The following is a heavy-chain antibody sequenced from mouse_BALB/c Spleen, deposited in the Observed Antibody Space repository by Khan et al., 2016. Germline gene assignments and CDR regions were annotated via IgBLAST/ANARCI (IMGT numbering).Heavy chain of an antibody. CDR2: IYPGDGDT. CDR3: ARGGSSYSSSAY. V-gene: IGHV1-87*01. J-gene: IGHJ3*01. Sequence: QVQLQQSGAELARPGASVKLSCKASGYTFTSYWMQWVKQRPGQGLEWIGTIYPGDGDTRYTQKFKGKATLTADKSSSTAYMQLSSLASGDFAVYYCARGGSSYSSSAYWGQGTLVTVSA. D-gene: IGHD1-1*01. CDR1: GYTFTSYW.